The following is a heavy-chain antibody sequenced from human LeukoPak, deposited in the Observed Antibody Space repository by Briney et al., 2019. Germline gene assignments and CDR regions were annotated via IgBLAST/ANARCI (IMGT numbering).Heavy chain of an antibody. J-gene: IGHJ4*02. Sequence: PGRSLRLSCAASGFTFDDYAMHWVRQAPGKGLEWVSGISWNSGSIGYADSVKGRFTIFRDNAKNSLYLQMNSLRAEDTALYYCAKDSIHSGYDHFDYWGQGTLVTVSS. V-gene: IGHV3-9*01. CDR1: GFTFDDYA. CDR2: ISWNSGSI. D-gene: IGHD5-12*01. CDR3: AKDSIHSGYDHFDY.